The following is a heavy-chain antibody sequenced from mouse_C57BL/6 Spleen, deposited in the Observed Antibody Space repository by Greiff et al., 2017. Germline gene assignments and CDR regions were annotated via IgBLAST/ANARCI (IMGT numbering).Heavy chain of an antibody. CDR3: ARAGGLRRGGAMDY. V-gene: IGHV1-63*01. J-gene: IGHJ4*01. CDR2: IYPGGGYT. Sequence: VQGVESGAELVRPGTSVKMSCKASGYTFTNYWIGWAKQRPGHGLEWIGDIYPGGGYTNYIEKFKGKATLTADKSSSTAYMQFSSLTSEDSAIYYCARAGGLRRGGAMDYWGQGTSVTVSS. D-gene: IGHD2-4*01. CDR1: GYTFTNYW.